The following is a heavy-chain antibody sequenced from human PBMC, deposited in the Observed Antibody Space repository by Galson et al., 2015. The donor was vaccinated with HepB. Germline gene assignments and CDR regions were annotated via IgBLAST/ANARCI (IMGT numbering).Heavy chain of an antibody. CDR2: INAGNGNT. CDR3: ARDDRITMVRGVITYFDY. D-gene: IGHD3-10*01. V-gene: IGHV1-3*01. Sequence: SVKVSCKASGYTFTSYAMHWVRQAPGQRLEWMGWINAGNGNTKYSQKFQGRVTITRDTSASTAYMELSSLRSEDTAVYYCARDDRITMVRGVITYFDYWGQGTPVTVSS. CDR1: GYTFTSYA. J-gene: IGHJ4*02.